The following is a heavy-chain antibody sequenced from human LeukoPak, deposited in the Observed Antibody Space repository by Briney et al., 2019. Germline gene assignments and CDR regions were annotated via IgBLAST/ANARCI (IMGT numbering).Heavy chain of an antibody. CDR1: GFTFSSYS. Sequence: GGSLRLSCAASGFTFSSYSMNWVRQAPGKGLEWVSSISSSSSYIYYADSVKGRFTISRDNAKNSLYLQMNSLRAEDTAVYYCARDNWYLLLCDYFDYWGQGTLVTISS. CDR2: ISSSSSYI. CDR3: ARDNWYLLLCDYFDY. V-gene: IGHV3-21*01. J-gene: IGHJ4*02. D-gene: IGHD2-2*01.